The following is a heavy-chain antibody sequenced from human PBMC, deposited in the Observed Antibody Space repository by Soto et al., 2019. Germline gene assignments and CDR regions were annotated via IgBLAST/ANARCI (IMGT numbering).Heavy chain of an antibody. J-gene: IGHJ5*02. D-gene: IGHD3-9*01. Sequence: EVQLVESGGVMVQPGGSLRLSCAASGFTFDDYTMHWVRQAPGKGLEWVSLISWDGGSTYYADSVKGRFTISRDNSKNSLYLQMNSLRTEDTALYYCAKDIDPGYSGRNAAFDPWGQGTLVTVSS. V-gene: IGHV3-43*01. CDR3: AKDIDPGYSGRNAAFDP. CDR1: GFTFDDYT. CDR2: ISWDGGST.